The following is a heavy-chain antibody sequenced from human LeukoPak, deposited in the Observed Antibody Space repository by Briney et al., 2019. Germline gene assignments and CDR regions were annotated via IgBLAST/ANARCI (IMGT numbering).Heavy chain of an antibody. CDR3: ARGRSQAYQH. D-gene: IGHD3-10*01. CDR2: ISSSSSYI. V-gene: IGHV3-21*01. J-gene: IGHJ1*01. Sequence: GRSMRLSCAASEFIFTTYIMKRVRQAPGGGLGWVSSISSSSSYIYYADSVKGRFTISRENAKNSLDLQMDSLRAEDTAVYYCARGRSQAYQHWGQGTLVTVSS. CDR1: EFIFTTYI.